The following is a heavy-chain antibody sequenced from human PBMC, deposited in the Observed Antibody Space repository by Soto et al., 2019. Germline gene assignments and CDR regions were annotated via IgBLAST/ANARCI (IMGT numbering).Heavy chain of an antibody. Sequence: GGSLRLSCAASGFTFSSYSMNWVRQAPGKGLEWVSYISSSSSTIYYADSVKGRFTISRDNAKNSLYLQMNSLRAEDTAVYYCARGPPSRIAVAGTRKYLQHWGQGTLVTVSS. CDR1: GFTFSSYS. V-gene: IGHV3-48*01. D-gene: IGHD6-19*01. CDR2: ISSSSSTI. J-gene: IGHJ1*01. CDR3: ARGPPSRIAVAGTRKYLQH.